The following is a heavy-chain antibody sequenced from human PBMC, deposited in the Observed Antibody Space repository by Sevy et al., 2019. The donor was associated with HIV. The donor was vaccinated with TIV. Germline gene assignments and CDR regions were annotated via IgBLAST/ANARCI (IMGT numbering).Heavy chain of an antibody. V-gene: IGHV3-21*04. J-gene: IGHJ4*02. D-gene: IGHD2-8*01. CDR3: AREGCTKPHDY. Sequence: GGSLRLSCAASGFSFSIYSMNWVRQAPGRGLEWVSTLSFGCGEINYADSVKGRFTISRDNSKSSVYLQMNNLRPEDTAVYYCAREGCTKPHDYWGQGTLVTVSS. CDR1: GFSFSIYS. CDR2: LSFGCGEI.